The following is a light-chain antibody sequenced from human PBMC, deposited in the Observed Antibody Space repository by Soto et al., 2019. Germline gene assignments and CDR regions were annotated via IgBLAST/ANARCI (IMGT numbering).Light chain of an antibody. CDR2: GAF. CDR3: QQYHTWPPLT. V-gene: IGKV3-15*01. J-gene: IGKJ4*01. Sequence: EIVMTQSPPTLPVSPGESATLSCWASQSISSKLAWYQLRPGQAPRLLIYGAFTRATGVPARFSGSGSGTEFTLTITSLQSEDFAVYYCQQYHTWPPLTFGGGTKVEIK. CDR1: QSISSK.